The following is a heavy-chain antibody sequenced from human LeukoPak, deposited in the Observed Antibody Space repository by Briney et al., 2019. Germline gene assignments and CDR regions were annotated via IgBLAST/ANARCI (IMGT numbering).Heavy chain of an antibody. CDR2: ISGDGVT. CDR3: AKGPNFGSWRAVHY. D-gene: IGHD3-10*01. Sequence: AGSLRLSCAASEFSFSSYDMSWVRQTLEKGLEWVSSISGDGVTFYADSVKGRFTISRDKSKNTLYLQMNSLRTDDTAIYYCAKGPNFGSWRAVHYWGQGSLVTVSS. CDR1: EFSFSSYD. J-gene: IGHJ4*02. V-gene: IGHV3-23*01.